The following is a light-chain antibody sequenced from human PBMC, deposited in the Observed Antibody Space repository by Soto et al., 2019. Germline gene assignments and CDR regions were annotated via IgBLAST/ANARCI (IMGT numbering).Light chain of an antibody. Sequence: QLVLTQSSSASASLGSSVKLTCTLSSGHSSYIFAWHHQQPGKAPRYLMKLEGSGSYNKGSGVPDRFSGSSSGADRYLTISNLQFEDEANYYCETWDSNTRVFGGGTKLTVL. V-gene: IGLV4-60*02. J-gene: IGLJ2*01. CDR1: SGHSSYI. CDR2: LEGSGSY. CDR3: ETWDSNTRV.